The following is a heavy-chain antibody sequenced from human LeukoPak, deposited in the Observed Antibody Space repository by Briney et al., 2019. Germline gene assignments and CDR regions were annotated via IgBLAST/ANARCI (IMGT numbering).Heavy chain of an antibody. D-gene: IGHD2-21*02. CDR1: GFTFSSYW. V-gene: IGHV3-7*03. J-gene: IGHJ4*02. CDR2: IKQDESEK. CDR3: ARAQTYGDSRLLLDY. Sequence: GGSLRLSCAASGFTFSSYWMSWVRQAPGKGLEWVANIKQDESEKDYVESVKGLFTISRDNAKNSLYLQMNSLRVEDTALYYCARAQTYGDSRLLLDYWGQGTLVTVSS.